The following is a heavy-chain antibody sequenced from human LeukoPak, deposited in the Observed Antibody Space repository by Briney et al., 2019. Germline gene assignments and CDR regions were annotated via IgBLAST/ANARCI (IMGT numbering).Heavy chain of an antibody. CDR1: GYTFNGYY. Sequence: ASVKVSCKASGYTFNGYYMHWVRQAPGQGLEWMGWINPNSGGTNYAQKFQGRVTMTRDTSISTAYMELSSLRSEDTAVYYCARDLWFGELFAPDYWGQGTLVTVSS. D-gene: IGHD3-10*01. CDR2: INPNSGGT. V-gene: IGHV1-2*02. J-gene: IGHJ4*02. CDR3: ARDLWFGELFAPDY.